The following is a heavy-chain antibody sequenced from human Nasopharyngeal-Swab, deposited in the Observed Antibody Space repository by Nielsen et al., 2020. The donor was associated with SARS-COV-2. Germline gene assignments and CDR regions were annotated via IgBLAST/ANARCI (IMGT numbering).Heavy chain of an antibody. D-gene: IGHD5-12*01. V-gene: IGHV3-21*01. CDR1: GFTFSSYS. CDR2: ISSSSSYI. Sequence: GESLKISCAASGFTFSSYSMNWVRQAPGKGLEWVSSISSSSSYIYYADSVKGRFTISRDNAKNSLYLQMNSLRAEDTAVYYCAREVATIGPNYYYYYYMDVWGKGTTVTVSS. CDR3: AREVATIGPNYYYYYYMDV. J-gene: IGHJ6*03.